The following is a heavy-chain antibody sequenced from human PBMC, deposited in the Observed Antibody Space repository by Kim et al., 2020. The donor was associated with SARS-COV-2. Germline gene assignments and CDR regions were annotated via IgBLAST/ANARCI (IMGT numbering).Heavy chain of an antibody. D-gene: IGHD2-2*01. CDR2: ISYSGST. J-gene: IGHJ4*02. Sequence: SETLSLTCAVYGGSFSGYYWSWIRQPPGKGLEWIGEISYSGSTNYNPSLKSRVTISVDTSKNQFSLKLSSVTAADTAVYYCFLKGSSTTCPLGCWGQGTLVTVSS. V-gene: IGHV4-34*01. CDR3: FLKGSSTTCPLGC. CDR1: GGSFSGYY.